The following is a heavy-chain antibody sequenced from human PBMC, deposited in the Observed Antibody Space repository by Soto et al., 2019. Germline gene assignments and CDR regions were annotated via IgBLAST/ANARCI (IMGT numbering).Heavy chain of an antibody. J-gene: IGHJ4*02. CDR1: GGSFTSNNW. V-gene: IGHV4-4*02. Sequence: SETLSLTCAVSGGSFTSNNWWTWVRQPPGQGLEWIGEIYRTGSTNYNPSLKSRVTISLDKSENQFSLKVTSLTAADTAVYYCASRDPGNSVDYWGQGTLVTVSS. CDR3: ASRDPGNSVDY. CDR2: IYRTGST. D-gene: IGHD5-12*01.